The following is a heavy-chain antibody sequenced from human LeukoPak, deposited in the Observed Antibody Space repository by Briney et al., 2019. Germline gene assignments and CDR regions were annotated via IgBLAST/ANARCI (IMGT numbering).Heavy chain of an antibody. D-gene: IGHD6-13*01. Sequence: SETLSLTCTVSGGSISSYYWSWIRQPPGKGLEWIGYIYYSGSTNYNPSLKSRVTISVDTSKNQFSLKLSSVTAADTVVYYCARRAPYSSSGGYFDYWGQGTLVTVSS. V-gene: IGHV4-59*01. CDR1: GGSISSYY. CDR3: ARRAPYSSSGGYFDY. J-gene: IGHJ4*02. CDR2: IYYSGST.